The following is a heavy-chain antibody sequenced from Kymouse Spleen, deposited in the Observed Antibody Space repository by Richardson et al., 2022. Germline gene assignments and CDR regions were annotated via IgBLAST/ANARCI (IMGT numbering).Heavy chain of an antibody. D-gene: IGHD4-17*01. Sequence: QVQLVESGGGVVQPGRSLRLSCAASGFTFSSYGMHWVRQAPGKGLEWVAVIWYDGSNKYYADSVKGRFTISRDNSKNTLYLQMNSLRAEDTAVYYCARVYGDIYYYYYGMDVWGQGTTVTVSS. CDR2: IWYDGSNK. V-gene: IGHV3-33*01. J-gene: IGHJ6*02. CDR1: GFTFSSYG. CDR3: ARVYGDIYYYYYGMDV.